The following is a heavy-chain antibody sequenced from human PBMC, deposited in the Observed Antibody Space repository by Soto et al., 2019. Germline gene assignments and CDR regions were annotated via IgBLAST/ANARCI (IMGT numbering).Heavy chain of an antibody. CDR3: ARPPAGGDYLHLFDY. D-gene: IGHD4-17*01. V-gene: IGHV4-39*01. Sequence: SETLSLTCTVSGGSISSSSYYWGWIRQPPGKGLEWIGSIYYSGSTYYNPSLKSRVTISVDTSKNQFSLKLSSVTAADTAVYYCARPPAGGDYLHLFDYWGQGTLVTVSS. CDR1: GGSISSSSYY. CDR2: IYYSGST. J-gene: IGHJ4*02.